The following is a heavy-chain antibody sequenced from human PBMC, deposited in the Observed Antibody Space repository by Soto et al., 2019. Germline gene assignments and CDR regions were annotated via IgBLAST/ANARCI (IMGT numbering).Heavy chain of an antibody. CDR1: GHTWNNYA. Sequence: ASVKVSCKASGHTWNNYAMHWVRQAPGQRLEWMGWINTGDVNAKYSQNFQGRVTITKDTSASTVYMELSSLRSEDTAVYYCARPYKLYYFDSIVYLAYGAQGPLVPVSS. CDR3: ARPYKLYYFDSIVYLAY. CDR2: INTGDVNA. J-gene: IGHJ4*02. V-gene: IGHV1-3*04. D-gene: IGHD3-22*01.